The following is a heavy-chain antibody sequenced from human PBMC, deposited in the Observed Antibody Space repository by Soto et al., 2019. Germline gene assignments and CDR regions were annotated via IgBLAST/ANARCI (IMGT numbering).Heavy chain of an antibody. CDR1: GGGNLRDYR. CDR3: ARGGAGYNFGAVY. D-gene: IGHD5-12*01. Sequence: QVQLVQSGAEVKKPGSSVQVSCKASGGGNLRDYRTTWVRQAPGQGLEWMGGIIPKLGSANYAQNFQGRVTITADESTSTVYMELRSLRSEDTAVYYCARGGAGYNFGAVYWGQGTPVTVSS. J-gene: IGHJ4*02. CDR2: IIPKLGSA. V-gene: IGHV1-69*01.